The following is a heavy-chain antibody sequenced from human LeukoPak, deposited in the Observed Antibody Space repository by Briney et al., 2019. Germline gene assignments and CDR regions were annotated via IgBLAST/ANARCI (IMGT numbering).Heavy chain of an antibody. CDR3: ARWGTYSSSWLGTFDI. J-gene: IGHJ3*02. Sequence: GGSLGLSCAASGFTFSSYWMSWVRQVPGKGLEWLANIKQDGSERYYVNSVKGRFTITRDNAKNSLYLQMNSLRVEDTAVYYCARWGTYSSSWLGTFDIWGQGTMVTVSS. D-gene: IGHD6-13*01. CDR1: GFTFSSYW. CDR2: IKQDGSER. V-gene: IGHV3-7*05.